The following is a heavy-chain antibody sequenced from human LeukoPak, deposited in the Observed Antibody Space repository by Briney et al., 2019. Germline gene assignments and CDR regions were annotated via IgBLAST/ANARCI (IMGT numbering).Heavy chain of an antibody. CDR2: INPNSGGT. CDR3: ASSFLPGGAFDI. CDR1: GYTFTGYY. D-gene: IGHD1-14*01. Sequence: ASVKVSCKASGYTFTGYYMHWVRQAPGQGLEWMGWINPNSGGTNYAQKLQGRVTMTTDTSTSTAYMELRSLRSDDTAVYYCASSFLPGGAFDIWGQGTMVTVSS. J-gene: IGHJ3*02. V-gene: IGHV1-2*02.